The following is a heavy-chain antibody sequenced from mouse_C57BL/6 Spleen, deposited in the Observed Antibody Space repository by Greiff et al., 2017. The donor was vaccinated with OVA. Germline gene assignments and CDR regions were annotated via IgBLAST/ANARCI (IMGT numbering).Heavy chain of an antibody. D-gene: IGHD3-2*02. CDR3: AGLRLDYAMDY. J-gene: IGHJ4*01. CDR1: GYAFTNYL. V-gene: IGHV1-54*01. Sequence: QVQLQQSGAELVRPGTSVKVSCKASGYAFTNYLIEWVKQRPGQGLEWIGVINPGSGGTNYNEKFKGKATLTADKSSSTAYMQLSSLTSEDSAVYFCAGLRLDYAMDYWGQGTSVTVSS. CDR2: INPGSGGT.